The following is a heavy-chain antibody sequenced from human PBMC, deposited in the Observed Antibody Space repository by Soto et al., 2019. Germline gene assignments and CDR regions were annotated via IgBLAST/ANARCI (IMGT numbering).Heavy chain of an antibody. D-gene: IGHD4-17*01. Sequence: QVQLVESGGGVVQPGRSLRLSCAASGFTFSSYGMHWVRQAPGKGLEWVAVISYDGSNKYYADSVKGRFTISRDNSKNTLYLKMNSLRSEDTAVYYCAKGSHGDYVVDYWGQGTLVTVSS. V-gene: IGHV3-30*18. CDR3: AKGSHGDYVVDY. J-gene: IGHJ4*02. CDR2: ISYDGSNK. CDR1: GFTFSSYG.